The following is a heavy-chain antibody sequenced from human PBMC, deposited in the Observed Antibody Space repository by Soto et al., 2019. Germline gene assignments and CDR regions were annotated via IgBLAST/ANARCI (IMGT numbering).Heavy chain of an antibody. CDR1: GYTFTSYG. V-gene: IGHV1-18*04. CDR3: ASDRNVLMVYAIGGWFDP. J-gene: IGHJ5*02. CDR2: ICAYNGNT. Sequence: GASVKVSCKASGYTFTSYGINWVRQAPGQGLEWMGWICAYNGNTDYAQKLQGRVTMTTDTSTSTAYMELRSLRSDDTAVYYCASDRNVLMVYAIGGWFDPWGQGTLVTVS. D-gene: IGHD2-8*01.